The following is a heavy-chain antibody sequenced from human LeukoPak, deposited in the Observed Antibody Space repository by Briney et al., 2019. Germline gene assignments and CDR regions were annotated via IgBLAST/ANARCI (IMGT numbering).Heavy chain of an antibody. CDR1: GGSISSYY. CDR2: IYYSGST. Sequence: SETLSLTCTVSGGSISSYYWSWIRQPPGKGLEWIGYIYYSGSTNYNPSLKCRVTISVDTSKNQFSLKLSSVTAADTAVYYCARGPSHYFDYWGQGTLVTVSS. V-gene: IGHV4-59*01. CDR3: ARGPSHYFDY. J-gene: IGHJ4*02.